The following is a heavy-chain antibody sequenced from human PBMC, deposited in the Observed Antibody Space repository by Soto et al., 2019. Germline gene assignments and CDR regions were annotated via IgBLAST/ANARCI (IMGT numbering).Heavy chain of an antibody. CDR3: ARDRGEGIVGATTLSHWFDP. D-gene: IGHD1-26*01. CDR2: INPSGGST. Sequence: VASVKVSCKASGYTFTSYYMHWVRQAPGQGLEWMGIINPSGGSTSYAQKFQGRVTMTRDTSTSTVYMELSSLRSEDTAVYYCARDRGEGIVGATTLSHWFDPWGQGTLVTVSS. J-gene: IGHJ5*02. CDR1: GYTFTSYY. V-gene: IGHV1-46*01.